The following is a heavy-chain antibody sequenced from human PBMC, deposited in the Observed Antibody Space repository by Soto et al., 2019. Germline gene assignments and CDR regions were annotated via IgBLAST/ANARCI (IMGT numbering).Heavy chain of an antibody. V-gene: IGHV3-23*01. J-gene: IGHJ5*02. D-gene: IGHD3-10*01. CDR2: IGGGGARK. CDR3: AKDEDGSGSYYNGPYDP. CDR1: GFIFNNYA. Sequence: GGSLRLSCTVSGFIFNNYAMTWVRQAPGKGLEWVSSIGGGGARKYYADSVKGRFTIPRDNSKNTLYLQMDSLRAEDTALYYCAKDEDGSGSYYNGPYDPWGQGTLVTVSS.